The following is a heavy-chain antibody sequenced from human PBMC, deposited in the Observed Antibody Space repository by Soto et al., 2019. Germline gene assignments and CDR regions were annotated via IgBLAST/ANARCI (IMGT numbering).Heavy chain of an antibody. CDR2: IYHSGST. D-gene: IGHD6-13*01. CDR1: GASISSSNW. CDR3: ARGIAAAAGWFDP. J-gene: IGHJ5*02. V-gene: IGHV4-4*02. Sequence: QVQLQESGPGLVKPSGTLSLTCAVSGASISSSNWWNWVRQPPGKGLEWIGEIYHSGSTNYDPSLRSRVTISVDKSKNQFSLKLGSVTAADTAVYYCARGIAAAAGWFDPWGQGTLVTVSS.